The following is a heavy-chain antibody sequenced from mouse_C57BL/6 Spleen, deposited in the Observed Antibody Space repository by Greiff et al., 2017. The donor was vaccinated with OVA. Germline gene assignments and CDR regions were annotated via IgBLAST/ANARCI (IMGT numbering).Heavy chain of an antibody. CDR1: GYTFTSYW. J-gene: IGHJ4*01. CDR3: ASDGYSYDMDY. V-gene: IGHV1-72*01. D-gene: IGHD2-3*01. CDR2: IDPNSGGT. Sequence: QVQLQQPGAELVKPGASVKLSCKASGYTFTSYWMHWVKQRPGRGLEWIGRIDPNSGGTKYNEKFKSKATLTVDKTSSTAYMPLSSLTSEDSAVYYCASDGYSYDMDYWGQGTSATVYS.